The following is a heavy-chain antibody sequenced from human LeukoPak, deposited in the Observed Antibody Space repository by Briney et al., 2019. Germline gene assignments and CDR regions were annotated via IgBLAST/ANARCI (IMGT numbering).Heavy chain of an antibody. CDR2: IIPIFGTA. Sequence: ASVKVSCKASGGTFSSYAISWVRQAPGQELEWMGGIIPIFGTANYAQKFQGRVTITADESTSTAYMELSSLRSEDTAVYYCARDLLEMATRSYWYFDLWGRGTLVTVSS. D-gene: IGHD5-24*01. CDR3: ARDLLEMATRSYWYFDL. CDR1: GGTFSSYA. V-gene: IGHV1-69*13. J-gene: IGHJ2*01.